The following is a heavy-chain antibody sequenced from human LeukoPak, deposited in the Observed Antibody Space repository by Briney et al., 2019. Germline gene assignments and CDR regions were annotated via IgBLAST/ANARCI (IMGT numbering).Heavy chain of an antibody. Sequence: SETLSLTCTVSGVSISSYYWSWIRQPPGKGLEWIGYIYYSGSTNYNPSLKSRVTISVDTSKNQFSLKLSSVTAADTAVYYCARDVVAGFTYYYGMDVWGQGTTVTVSS. CDR1: GVSISSYY. CDR2: IYYSGST. V-gene: IGHV4-59*01. J-gene: IGHJ6*02. D-gene: IGHD6-19*01. CDR3: ARDVVAGFTYYYGMDV.